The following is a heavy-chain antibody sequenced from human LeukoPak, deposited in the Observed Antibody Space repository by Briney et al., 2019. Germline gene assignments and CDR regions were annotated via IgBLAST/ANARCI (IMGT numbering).Heavy chain of an antibody. CDR3: ARDSRYYYGSGPRRIYYGMDV. Sequence: SETLSLTCAVYGGSFSGYYWSWIRQPPGKGLEWIGEINHSGSTNYNPSLKSRVTISVDTSKNQFSLKLSSVTAADTAVYYCARDSRYYYGSGPRRIYYGMDVWAKGPRSPSP. CDR2: INHSGST. J-gene: IGHJ6*02. D-gene: IGHD3-10*01. V-gene: IGHV4-34*01. CDR1: GGSFSGYY.